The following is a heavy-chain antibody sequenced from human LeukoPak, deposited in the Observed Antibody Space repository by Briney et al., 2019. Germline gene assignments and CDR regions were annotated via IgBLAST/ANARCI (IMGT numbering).Heavy chain of an antibody. CDR1: GFTFSSYS. J-gene: IGHJ4*02. Sequence: GSLRLSCAASGFTFSSYSMNWVRQPPGKGLEWIGEIYHSGSTNYNPSLKSRVTISVDTSKNQFSLKLSSVTAADTAVYYCARLLADFWSGYYVYWGQGTLVTVSS. CDR3: ARLLADFWSGYYVY. CDR2: IYHSGST. D-gene: IGHD3-3*01. V-gene: IGHV4-34*01.